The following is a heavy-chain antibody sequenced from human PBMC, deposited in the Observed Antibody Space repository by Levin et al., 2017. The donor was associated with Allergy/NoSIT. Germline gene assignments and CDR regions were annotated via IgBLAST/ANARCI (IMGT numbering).Heavy chain of an antibody. V-gene: IGHV1-2*02. Sequence: GESLKISCKASGYTFTAYYMHWVRQAPGQGLEWMGWINPNSGGTNYAQKFQGRVTMTRDTSISTAYMELSRLRSDDTAVYYCARDRGRGEWSGYYLYFDYWGQGTLVTVSS. CDR3: ARDRGRGEWSGYYLYFDY. J-gene: IGHJ4*02. CDR1: GYTFTAYY. CDR2: INPNSGGT. D-gene: IGHD3-3*01.